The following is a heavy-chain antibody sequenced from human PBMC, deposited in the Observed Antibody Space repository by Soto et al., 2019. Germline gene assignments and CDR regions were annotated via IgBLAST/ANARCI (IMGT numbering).Heavy chain of an antibody. D-gene: IGHD5-12*01. CDR1: GYTFTGYY. CDR3: ARGRYDFQRYYYYYMDV. Sequence: ASVKVSCKASGYTFTGYYMHWVRQAPGQGLEWMGWINPNSGGTNYAQKFQGWVTMTRDTSISTAYMELSRLRSDDTAVYYCARGRYDFQRYYYYYMDVWGKGTTVTVSS. V-gene: IGHV1-2*04. CDR2: INPNSGGT. J-gene: IGHJ6*03.